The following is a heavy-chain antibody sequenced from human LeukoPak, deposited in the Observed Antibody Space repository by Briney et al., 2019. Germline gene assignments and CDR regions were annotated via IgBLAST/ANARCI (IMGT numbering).Heavy chain of an antibody. V-gene: IGHV3-9*01. CDR2: ISWSSGII. Sequence: PGGSLRLSCAASGFIFDEHGMHWVRQAPGKGLEWVSGISWSSGIIGYADSVKGRFTISRDNAKNSLDLQMESLRAEDTAVYYCAKDTGSPADAITMEDNAFDIWGQGTMVTVSS. D-gene: IGHD3-3*01. CDR1: GFIFDEHG. CDR3: AKDTGSPADAITMEDNAFDI. J-gene: IGHJ3*02.